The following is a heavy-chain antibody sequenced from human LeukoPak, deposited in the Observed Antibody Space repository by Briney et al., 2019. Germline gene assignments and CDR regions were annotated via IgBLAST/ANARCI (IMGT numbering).Heavy chain of an antibody. V-gene: IGHV3-13*01. Sequence: TGGSLRLSCAASGFTFNSYDMYWVRQVIGKGLEWVSAIDKGPNTYYSDSVKGRFTISRDNVKNFLYLQMNSLRAEDTAIYYCVRERPTYGLDALDVRGHGTMVTVSS. CDR3: VRERPTYGLDALDV. CDR2: IDKGPNT. J-gene: IGHJ3*01. D-gene: IGHD3-10*01. CDR1: GFTFNSYD.